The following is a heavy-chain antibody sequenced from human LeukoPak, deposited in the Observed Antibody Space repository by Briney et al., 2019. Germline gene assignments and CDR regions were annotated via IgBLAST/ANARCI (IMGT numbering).Heavy chain of an antibody. V-gene: IGHV3-7*01. CDR1: GFTFSSYW. CDR2: IKQDGSEI. CDR3: AREKQGEYYYFDY. J-gene: IGHJ4*02. D-gene: IGHD3-16*01. Sequence: GGSLRLSCAASGFTFSSYWMSWVRQAPGKGLEWVANIKQDGSEIYYVDSVKGRFTISRDNAKNSLYLQMNSLRAEDTAVYYCAREKQGEYYYFDYWGQGTLVTVSS.